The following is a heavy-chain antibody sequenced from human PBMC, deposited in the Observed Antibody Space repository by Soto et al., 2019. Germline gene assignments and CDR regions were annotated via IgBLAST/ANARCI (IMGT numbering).Heavy chain of an antibody. CDR1: GFTFSSYA. CDR2: ISGSGGST. CDR3: AKDPSNYDYIWGSYRSSAFDI. V-gene: IGHV3-23*01. J-gene: IGHJ3*02. D-gene: IGHD3-16*02. Sequence: EVQLLESGGGLVQPGGSLRLSCAASGFTFSSYAMSWVRQAPGKGLEWVSAISGSGGSTYYADSVKGRFTISRDNSKNMLYLQMNSLRAEDTAVYYCAKDPSNYDYIWGSYRSSAFDIWGQGTMVTVSS.